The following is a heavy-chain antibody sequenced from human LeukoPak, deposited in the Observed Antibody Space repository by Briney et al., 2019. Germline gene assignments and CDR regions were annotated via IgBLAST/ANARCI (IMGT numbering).Heavy chain of an antibody. CDR3: ARVFGGYDSFFDY. D-gene: IGHD5-12*01. CDR1: GGSISSGGYY. CDR2: IYYSGST. Sequence: PSETLSLTCTVSGGSISSGGYYWSRIRQHPGKGLEWIGYIYYSGSTYYNPSLKSRVTISVDTSKNQFSLKLSSVTAADTAVYYCARVFGGYDSFFDYGGQGTLVTVSS. J-gene: IGHJ4*02. V-gene: IGHV4-31*03.